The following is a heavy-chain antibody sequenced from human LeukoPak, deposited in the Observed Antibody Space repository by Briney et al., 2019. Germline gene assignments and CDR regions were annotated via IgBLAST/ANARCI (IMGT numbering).Heavy chain of an antibody. Sequence: GGSLRLSCAASGFRFGSFSMGWVRQAPGKGLEWLSYISSTSTAIYYADSLKGRFTISRDNAKNSLYLQMNSLRAEDTAVYYCARAIASYGDSVYWGQGTLVTVSS. J-gene: IGHJ4*02. V-gene: IGHV3-48*04. CDR2: ISSTSTAI. CDR3: ARAIASYGDSVY. D-gene: IGHD5-18*01. CDR1: GFRFGSFS.